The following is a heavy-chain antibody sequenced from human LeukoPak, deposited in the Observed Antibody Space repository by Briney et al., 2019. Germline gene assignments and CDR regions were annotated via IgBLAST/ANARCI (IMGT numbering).Heavy chain of an antibody. CDR1: GFTFSSYY. Sequence: GGSLRLSCAASGFTFSSYYMHWVRQAPGRGLEYVSSIADNGYSTYYVNSVRGRFTVSRDDSKNTLYLHMGNLRAEDMAVYYCARSSQYYGSGIYYFDFWGPGALVTVSP. J-gene: IGHJ4*02. V-gene: IGHV3-64*01. D-gene: IGHD3-10*01. CDR3: ARSSQYYGSGIYYFDF. CDR2: IADNGYST.